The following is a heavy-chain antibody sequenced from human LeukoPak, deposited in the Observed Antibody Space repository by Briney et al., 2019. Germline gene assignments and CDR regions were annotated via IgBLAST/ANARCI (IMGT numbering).Heavy chain of an antibody. D-gene: IGHD3-16*01. CDR3: ARQTGGSLDY. Sequence: ASVKVSCKASGYTFTPYDMHWVRQAPGQGLEWMGWINPNSGGTNYAQKFQGRVTMTRDTSISTAYMELSSLRSDDTAVYYCARQTGGSLDYWGQGTLVTVSS. CDR1: GYTFTPYD. CDR2: INPNSGGT. J-gene: IGHJ4*02. V-gene: IGHV1-2*02.